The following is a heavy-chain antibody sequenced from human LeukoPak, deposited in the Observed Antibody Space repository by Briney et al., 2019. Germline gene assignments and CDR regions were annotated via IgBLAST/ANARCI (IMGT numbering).Heavy chain of an antibody. Sequence: ASVKVSCKASGYTFTGYYMHWVGQAPGQGLGWMGWINPNSGGTNYAQKFQGWVTMTRDTSISTAYMELSRLRSDDTAVYYCARSMWELQAFDIWGQGTMVTVSS. CDR1: GYTFTGYY. CDR2: INPNSGGT. V-gene: IGHV1-2*04. D-gene: IGHD1-26*01. J-gene: IGHJ3*02. CDR3: ARSMWELQAFDI.